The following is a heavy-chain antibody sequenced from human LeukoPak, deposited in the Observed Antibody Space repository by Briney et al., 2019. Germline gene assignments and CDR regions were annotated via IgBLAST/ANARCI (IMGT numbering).Heavy chain of an antibody. D-gene: IGHD2-2*02. V-gene: IGHV4-34*01. CDR1: GGSFSGYY. J-gene: IGHJ5*02. Sequence: SETLSLTCAVYGGSFSGYYWSWIRQPPGKGLEWFGEINHSGSTNYNPSLKSRVTISVDTSKNQFSLKLSSVTAADTAVYYCARGAGDIVVVPAAIWFDPWGQGTLVTVSS. CDR2: INHSGST. CDR3: ARGAGDIVVVPAAIWFDP.